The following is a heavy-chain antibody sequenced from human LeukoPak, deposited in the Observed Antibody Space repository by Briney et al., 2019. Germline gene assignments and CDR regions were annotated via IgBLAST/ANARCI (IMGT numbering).Heavy chain of an antibody. CDR1: GGTFSSYA. CDR3: ARESGKYSSSWLAFDY. J-gene: IGHJ4*02. Sequence: SVKVSCKASGGTFSSYAISWVRQAPGQGLEWMGRIIPILGIANYAQKFQGRVTITADKSTSTAYMELSSLRSEDTAVYYCARESGKYSSSWLAFDYWGQGTLVTVSS. CDR2: IIPILGIA. D-gene: IGHD6-13*01. V-gene: IGHV1-69*04.